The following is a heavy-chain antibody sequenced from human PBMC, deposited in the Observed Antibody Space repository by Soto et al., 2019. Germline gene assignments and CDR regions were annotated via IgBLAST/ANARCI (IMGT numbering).Heavy chain of an antibody. CDR2: IYYSGST. D-gene: IGHD4-17*01. J-gene: IGHJ4*02. CDR3: ARAYGEYVFDF. CDR1: GGSISSYY. V-gene: IGHV4-59*01. Sequence: PSETLSLTCTVSGGSISSYYWSCIRQPPGKGLEWIGYIYYSGSTNYNPSLKSRVTISVDTSKNHFSLKLSSVTATDTAVYYCARAYGEYVFDFWGQETLVTVSS.